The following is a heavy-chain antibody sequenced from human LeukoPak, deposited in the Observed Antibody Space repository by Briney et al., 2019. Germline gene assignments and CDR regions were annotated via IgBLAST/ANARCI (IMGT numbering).Heavy chain of an antibody. Sequence: SETLSFTCTVSGGSISSSSYYWGWIRQPPGKGLEWIGSIYYSGSTYYNPSLKSRVTISVDTSKNQFSLKLSSVTAADTAVCYCARDLGATTNYFDYWGQGTLVTVSS. J-gene: IGHJ4*02. CDR3: ARDLGATTNYFDY. D-gene: IGHD1-26*01. CDR1: GGSISSSSYY. CDR2: IYYSGST. V-gene: IGHV4-39*07.